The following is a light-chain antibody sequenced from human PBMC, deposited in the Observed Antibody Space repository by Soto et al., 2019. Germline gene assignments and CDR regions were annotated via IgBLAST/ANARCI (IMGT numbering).Light chain of an antibody. J-gene: IGKJ3*01. CDR3: RQRRDWRVFT. Sequence: EIVLTQSPATLSLSPGERTTLSCRASQSVDIYLAWYQQKPGQPPRVLIDAASNRATDIPARFSGCGTGTDFTLTISSLEPEDSAVYFCRQRRDWRVFTFGPGTKVEI. V-gene: IGKV3-11*01. CDR2: AAS. CDR1: QSVDIY.